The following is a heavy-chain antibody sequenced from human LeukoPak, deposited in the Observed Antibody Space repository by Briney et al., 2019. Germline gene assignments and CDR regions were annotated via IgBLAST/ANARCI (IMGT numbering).Heavy chain of an antibody. D-gene: IGHD3-10*01. V-gene: IGHV4-61*01. CDR2: IYYSGST. CDR1: GYSISSGYY. J-gene: IGHJ4*02. CDR3: ARDNFGYYFDY. Sequence: SETLSLTFTVSGYSISSGYYWGWIRQPPGKGLEWIGYIYYSGSTNYNPSLKSRVTISVDTSKNQFSLKLSSVTAADTAVYYCARDNFGYYFDYWGQGTLVTVSS.